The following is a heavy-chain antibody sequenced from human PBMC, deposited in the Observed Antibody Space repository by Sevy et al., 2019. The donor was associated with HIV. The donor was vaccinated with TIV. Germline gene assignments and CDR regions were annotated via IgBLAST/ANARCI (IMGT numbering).Heavy chain of an antibody. Sequence: GGSLRLSCEASGFTVSGNYMAWVRLAPGKGLEWVSLIDSGGSTYYADTVNGRFTSSRDNAKNTLYLQMNPLRAEDTAVYFCARDRYYDASCYYYYYYGMDVWGQGTTVTVSS. D-gene: IGHD3-22*01. J-gene: IGHJ6*02. V-gene: IGHV3-66*01. CDR1: GFTVSGNY. CDR2: IDSGGST. CDR3: ARDRYYDASCYYYYYYGMDV.